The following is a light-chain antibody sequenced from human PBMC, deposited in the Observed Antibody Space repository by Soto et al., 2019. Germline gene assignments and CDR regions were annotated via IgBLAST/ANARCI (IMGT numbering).Light chain of an antibody. CDR1: SSNIGNNY. Sequence: QSALTQPPSVSAAPGQKVTISCSGSSSNIGNNYVSWYQQLPGTASKLLIYENNKRPSGIPDRFSGSKSGTSATLGITGLQTGDEADYYCGTWDSSLSAVVFGGGTQLTVL. CDR3: GTWDSSLSAVV. V-gene: IGLV1-51*02. J-gene: IGLJ2*01. CDR2: ENN.